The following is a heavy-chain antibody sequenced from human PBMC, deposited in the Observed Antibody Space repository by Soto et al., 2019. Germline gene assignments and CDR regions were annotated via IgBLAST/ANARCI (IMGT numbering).Heavy chain of an antibody. CDR3: ARTCSGGTCSFDY. J-gene: IGHJ4*02. V-gene: IGHV3-66*01. Sequence: EVQLVESGGGLVQPGGSLRLSCAASGFTVSSNYMSWVRQAPGKGLEWVSVIYSGGSTYYADSVKGRFTISRDNSENTIHLQMTRLRAAAPAVSYCARTCSGGTCSFDYWGQGTLVTVSS. D-gene: IGHD2-15*01. CDR2: IYSGGST. CDR1: GFTVSSNY.